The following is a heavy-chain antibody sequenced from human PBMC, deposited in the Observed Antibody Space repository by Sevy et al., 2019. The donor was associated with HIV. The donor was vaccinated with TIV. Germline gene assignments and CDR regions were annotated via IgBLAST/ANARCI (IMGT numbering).Heavy chain of an antibody. V-gene: IGHV4-30-4*01. D-gene: IGHD3-3*01. Sequence: SETLSLTCTVSGGSISSGVYYWSWIRQPPGKGLEWIGYIYYSGSTYYNPSLKSRVTISVDTSKNQFSLKLSSVTAADTAVYYCARGIYPEAFYYYYGMDVWGQGTTVTVSS. CDR1: GGSISSGVYY. CDR2: IYYSGST. J-gene: IGHJ6*02. CDR3: ARGIYPEAFYYYYGMDV.